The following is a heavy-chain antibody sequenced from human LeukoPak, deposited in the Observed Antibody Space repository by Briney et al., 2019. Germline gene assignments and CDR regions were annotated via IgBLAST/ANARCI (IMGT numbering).Heavy chain of an antibody. Sequence: GGSLRLSCAASGFTFSSYWMSWVRQAPGKGLEWVANINQDGSEKYYVDSVKGRFTISRDNAKNSLYLQMNSLRAEDTAVYYCARILLWFGELSRYFDYWGQGTLVTVSS. CDR3: ARILLWFGELSRYFDY. CDR2: INQDGSEK. J-gene: IGHJ4*02. V-gene: IGHV3-7*01. D-gene: IGHD3-10*01. CDR1: GFTFSSYW.